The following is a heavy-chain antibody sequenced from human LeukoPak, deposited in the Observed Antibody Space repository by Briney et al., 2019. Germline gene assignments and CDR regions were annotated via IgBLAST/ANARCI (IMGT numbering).Heavy chain of an antibody. V-gene: IGHV3-33*01. CDR1: GFTFSSYG. CDR3: ARYGRALRYLHWLDPHFDY. D-gene: IGHD3-9*01. Sequence: GGSLRLSCAASGFTFSSYGMHWVRQAPGKGLEWVAVIWYDGSNKYYADSVRGRFTISRDNSKNTLYLQMNSLRAEDTGVYYCARYGRALRYLHWLDPHFDYWGQGTLVIVSS. CDR2: IWYDGSNK. J-gene: IGHJ4*01.